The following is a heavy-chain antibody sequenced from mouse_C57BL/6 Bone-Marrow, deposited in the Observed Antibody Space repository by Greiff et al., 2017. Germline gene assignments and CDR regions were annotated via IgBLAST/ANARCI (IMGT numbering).Heavy chain of an antibody. D-gene: IGHD6-1*01. CDR1: GYTFTDHT. Sequence: VKLQESDAELVKPGASVKISCKVSGYTFTDHTIHWMKQRPEQGLEWIGYIYPRDGSTKYNEKFQGKATLTADKSSSTAYLQLNSLTSEDSAVNFCARGSVYYFGYWGQGTTLTVTS. CDR3: ARGSVYYFGY. CDR2: IYPRDGST. V-gene: IGHV1-78*01. J-gene: IGHJ2*01.